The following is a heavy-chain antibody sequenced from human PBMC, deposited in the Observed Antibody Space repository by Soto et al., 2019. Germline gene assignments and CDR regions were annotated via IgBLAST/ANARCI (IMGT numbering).Heavy chain of an antibody. CDR1: GGSISRYY. D-gene: IGHD4-4*01. Sequence: QVQLQESGPGLVKPSETLSLTCTVSGGSISRYYWSWIRQPPGKGLEWIGYIYYSGSTNYNPSLKSRVTISVDTSKNQFSLKLSSVTAADTAVYYCARTTVHYYMDVWGKGTTVTVSS. V-gene: IGHV4-59*01. CDR3: ARTTVHYYMDV. J-gene: IGHJ6*03. CDR2: IYYSGST.